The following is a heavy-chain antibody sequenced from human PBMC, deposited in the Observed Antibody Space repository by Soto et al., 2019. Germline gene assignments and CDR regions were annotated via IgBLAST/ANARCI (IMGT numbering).Heavy chain of an antibody. CDR3: ASYCSGGSCYPTTGYFDY. CDR2: IIPIFGTA. Sequence: QVQLVQSGAEVKKPGSSVKVSCKASGGTFSSYAISWVRQAPGQGLEWMGGIIPIFGTANYAQKFQGRVTITADESTSTAYMALSSLRSEDTAVYYCASYCSGGSCYPTTGYFDYWGQGTLVTVSS. J-gene: IGHJ4*02. CDR1: GGTFSSYA. D-gene: IGHD2-15*01. V-gene: IGHV1-69*01.